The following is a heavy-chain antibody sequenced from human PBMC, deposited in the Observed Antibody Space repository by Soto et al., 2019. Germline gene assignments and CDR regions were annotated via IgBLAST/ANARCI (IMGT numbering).Heavy chain of an antibody. Sequence: QVQLVQSGAEVKKPGASVKVSCKASGYTFTSYGINWVRQAPGQGLEWMGWISAYNGNTHYAQKLQGRVTMTTDTSTSTACMERRSLRSDDTAVYYCARVQRGYDFAYWGQGTLVTVSS. D-gene: IGHD5-12*01. J-gene: IGHJ1*01. V-gene: IGHV1-18*01. CDR1: GYTFTSYG. CDR3: ARVQRGYDFAY. CDR2: ISAYNGNT.